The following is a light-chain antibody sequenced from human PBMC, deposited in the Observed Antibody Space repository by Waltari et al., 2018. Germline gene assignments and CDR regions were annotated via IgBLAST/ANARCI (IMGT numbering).Light chain of an antibody. CDR3: YSTDSSGNYV. J-gene: IGLJ1*01. Sequence: SYELTQPPSASVSPGQTARFTCSGDALPKQYASWYQQKSGQAPVLVIYEDSKRPSGIPERFSGSSSGTMATLTISGAQVEDEADYYCYSTDSSGNYVFGTGTKVTVL. V-gene: IGLV3-10*01. CDR2: EDS. CDR1: ALPKQY.